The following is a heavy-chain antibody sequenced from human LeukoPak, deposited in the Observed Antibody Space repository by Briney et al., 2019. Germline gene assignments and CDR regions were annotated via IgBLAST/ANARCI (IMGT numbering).Heavy chain of an antibody. CDR2: INSRGDYV. CDR1: GFTFSSYN. CDR3: VRGAFRWAADY. J-gene: IGHJ4*02. V-gene: IGHV3-21*01. Sequence: GGSLRLSCVASGFTFSSYNINWIRQAPGEGLEWVSSINSRGDYVNYADSVKGRFTISRVNTRNSVYLQMNSLRVEDTAVYYCVRGAFRWAADYWGQGTLVTVSS. D-gene: IGHD1-26*01.